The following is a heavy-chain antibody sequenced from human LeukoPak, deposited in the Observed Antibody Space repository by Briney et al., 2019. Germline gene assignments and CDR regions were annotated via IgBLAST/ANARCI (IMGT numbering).Heavy chain of an antibody. J-gene: IGHJ4*02. CDR1: GFTFSSYG. CDR3: ARDRGGDSSGYPDY. Sequence: GGSLRLSCAASGFTFSSYGMHWVHQAPGKGLEWVAVIWYDGSNKYYADSVKGRFTISRDNSKNTLYLQMNSLRAEDTAVYYCARDRGGDSSGYPDYWGQGTLVTVSS. CDR2: IWYDGSNK. V-gene: IGHV3-33*01. D-gene: IGHD3-22*01.